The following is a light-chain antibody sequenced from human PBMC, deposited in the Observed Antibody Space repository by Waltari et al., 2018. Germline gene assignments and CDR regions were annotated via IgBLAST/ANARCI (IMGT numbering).Light chain of an antibody. Sequence: EIVLTQSPSTLSLSAGERATLSCRASQSVFNYSAWYQQKPGQAPRLLIYDTSKRATGIPARFSGSGSGTDFTLTISNLEAEDFALYFCQQGSVLPLTFGGGTKVDIK. CDR1: QSVFNY. V-gene: IGKV3-11*01. CDR3: QQGSVLPLT. CDR2: DTS. J-gene: IGKJ4*01.